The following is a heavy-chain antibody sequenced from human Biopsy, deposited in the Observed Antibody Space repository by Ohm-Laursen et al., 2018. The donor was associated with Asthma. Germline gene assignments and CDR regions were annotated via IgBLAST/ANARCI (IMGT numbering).Heavy chain of an antibody. V-gene: IGHV1-69*01. CDR1: GGTFNTYV. Sequence: SSVKVSCKTLGGTFNTYVIGWVRQAPGQRLEWMGGINSVFGTTTYPQKFQDRVTITADDSTSTVYMELSSLRSEDTAVYYCARKAGSCISRTCYSLDFWGQGTLVTVSS. D-gene: IGHD2-2*01. CDR3: ARKAGSCISRTCYSLDF. CDR2: INSVFGTT. J-gene: IGHJ4*02.